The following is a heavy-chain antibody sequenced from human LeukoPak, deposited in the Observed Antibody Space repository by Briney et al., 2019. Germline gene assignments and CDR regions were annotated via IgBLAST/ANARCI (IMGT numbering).Heavy chain of an antibody. CDR1: GFTFSSYG. Sequence: GGSLRLSCAASGFTFSSYGMHWVRQAPGKGLEWVAVIWYDGSNKYYADSVKGRFTISRDNSKNTLYLQMNSLRAEGTAVYYCAREYSSSSGPYYYYGMDVWGQGTTVTVSS. V-gene: IGHV3-33*01. CDR3: AREYSSSSGPYYYYGMDV. CDR2: IWYDGSNK. J-gene: IGHJ6*02. D-gene: IGHD6-6*01.